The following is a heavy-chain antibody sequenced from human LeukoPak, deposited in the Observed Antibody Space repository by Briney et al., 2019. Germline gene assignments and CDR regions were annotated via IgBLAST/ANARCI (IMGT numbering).Heavy chain of an antibody. CDR1: GFTFSSYG. D-gene: IGHD2-15*01. V-gene: IGHV3-30*18. Sequence: GRSLRLSCAASGFTFSSYGMPWVRQAPGRGPEWVAAISYDGGKKYYEDSVKGRFNISRDNSKNTLYLKINSLRAEDTAVFYCAKGKALLEYYFDDWGQGTLVTVSS. CDR3: AKGKALLEYYFDD. J-gene: IGHJ4*02. CDR2: ISYDGGKK.